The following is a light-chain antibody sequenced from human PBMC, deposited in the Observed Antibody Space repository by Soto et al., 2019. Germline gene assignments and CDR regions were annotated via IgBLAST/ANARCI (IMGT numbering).Light chain of an antibody. J-gene: IGKJ4*01. CDR1: HSVSSSY. CDR2: GAS. CDR3: QQYGSSPKLT. V-gene: IGKV3-20*01. Sequence: EILLTQSPGTLSLSAGGRATLACRASHSVSSSYLAWYQQKPGQAPRLLIYGASSRATGIPDRFSGSGSGTDFTLTISRLEPEDFAVYYCQQYGSSPKLTFGGGTKVDIK.